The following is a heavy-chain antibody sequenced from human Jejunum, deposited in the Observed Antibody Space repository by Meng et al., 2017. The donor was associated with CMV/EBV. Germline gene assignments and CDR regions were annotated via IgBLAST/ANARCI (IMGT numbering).Heavy chain of an antibody. CDR3: ARDVVVPAALTVRIDY. V-gene: IGHV1-3*01. Sequence: QVQLVQSGAEVKKPGASVKVSCXASGYTFTSYAIHWVRQAPGQRLEWMGWINGGNGKTKYSQKFQGRVTITRDTSASTAYMELSSLRSEDTAVYYCARDVVVPAALTVRIDYWGQGTLVTVSS. J-gene: IGHJ4*02. D-gene: IGHD2-2*01. CDR1: GYTFTSYA. CDR2: INGGNGKT.